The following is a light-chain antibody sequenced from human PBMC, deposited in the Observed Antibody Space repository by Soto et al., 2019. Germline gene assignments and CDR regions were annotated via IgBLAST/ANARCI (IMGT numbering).Light chain of an antibody. V-gene: IGKV1-33*01. CDR3: QQYGRSPPWT. Sequence: DIQMTQSPSSLSASVGDRVTITCQASQDISNYLNWYQQKPGKAPKLLIYDASNLETGVPSRFSGSGSGTDFTLTISRLEPEDFAVYYCQQYGRSPPWTFGQGTKVEFK. J-gene: IGKJ1*01. CDR2: DAS. CDR1: QDISNY.